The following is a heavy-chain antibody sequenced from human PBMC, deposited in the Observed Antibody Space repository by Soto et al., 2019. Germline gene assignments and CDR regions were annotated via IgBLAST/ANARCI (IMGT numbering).Heavy chain of an antibody. V-gene: IGHV3-30*18. CDR2: ISYDGSNK. CDR1: GFTFSSYG. Sequence: QVQLVESGGGVVQPGRSLRLSCAASGFTFSSYGMHWVRQAPGKGLEWVAVISYDGSNKYYADSVKGRFTISRDNSKNTLYLQMNSLRAEETAVYYCAKDILSSWYLSYGMDVWGQGTTVTVSS. J-gene: IGHJ6*02. CDR3: AKDILSSWYLSYGMDV. D-gene: IGHD6-13*01.